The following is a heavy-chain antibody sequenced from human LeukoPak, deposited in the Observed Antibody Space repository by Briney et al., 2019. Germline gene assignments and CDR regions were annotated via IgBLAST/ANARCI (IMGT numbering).Heavy chain of an antibody. CDR2: MNPNTGSK. CDR3: ARGLRTRIFGVADNWFDP. D-gene: IGHD3-3*01. Sequence: SVKVSCKASGYTFTNYDINWVRQSTGQGFEWMGWMNPNTGSKGYAKKLQGRVTLTRDNSISTAYMELSSLISEDTAVYYCARGLRTRIFGVADNWFDPWGQGTLVTVSS. CDR1: GYTFTNYD. V-gene: IGHV1-8*01. J-gene: IGHJ5*02.